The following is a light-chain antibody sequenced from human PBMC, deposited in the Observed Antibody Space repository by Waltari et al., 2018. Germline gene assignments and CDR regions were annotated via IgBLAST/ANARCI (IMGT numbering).Light chain of an antibody. CDR2: DVS. CDR3: SSYSGTNTRVI. Sequence: QSALTQPASVSGSPGQSISPPCTGTTIDSGHYYFVSWYQQQPGKAPNMLIYDVSHRPSGVSNRFSGSKSGNTASLIISGLQSEDEGDYYCSSYSGTNTRVIFGGGTKLTVL. CDR1: TIDSGHYYF. V-gene: IGLV2-14*03. J-gene: IGLJ2*01.